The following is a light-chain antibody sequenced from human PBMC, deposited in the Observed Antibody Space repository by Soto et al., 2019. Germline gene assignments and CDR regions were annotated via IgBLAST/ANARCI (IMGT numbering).Light chain of an antibody. J-gene: IGKJ4*01. V-gene: IGKV3-20*01. CDR3: HYYGGSPT. CDR1: QTFVSTY. Sequence: ELVLTQSPGTLSLSPGHRATLSCRASQTFVSTYLAWYQQKPGQAPRLLIYDASNRATGIPDRFSGGGSGPDFTLTSSRLEPEDFAVYYCHYYGGSPTFGGGTKVEV. CDR2: DAS.